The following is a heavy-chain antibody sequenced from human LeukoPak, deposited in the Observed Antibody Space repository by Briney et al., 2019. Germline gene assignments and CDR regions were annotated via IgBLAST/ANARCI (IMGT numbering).Heavy chain of an antibody. J-gene: IGHJ5*02. CDR2: ICYSGST. CDR1: SGSISSYY. D-gene: IGHD3-22*01. Sequence: SETLSLTCTVSSGSISSYYWSWIRQPPGKGLEWIGYICYSGSTNYNPSLKSRVTISVDTSKNQFSLKLSSVTAADTAVYYCARVNKIVVVPNWFDPWGQGTLVTVSS. CDR3: ARVNKIVVVPNWFDP. V-gene: IGHV4-59*01.